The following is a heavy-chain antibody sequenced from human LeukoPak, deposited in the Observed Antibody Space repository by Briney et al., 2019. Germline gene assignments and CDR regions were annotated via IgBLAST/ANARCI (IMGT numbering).Heavy chain of an antibody. V-gene: IGHV4-4*02. CDR1: GGSISSSNW. D-gene: IGHD2-15*01. J-gene: IGHJ4*02. CDR3: ARSCSGGSCYVGVY. CDR2: IYHSGST. Sequence: SETMSLTCAVSGGSISSSNWWSGVRQPPGKGLEWIGEIYHSGSTNYNPSLKSRVTISVDKSKNQFSLKVNSVTAADTAMYYCARSCSGGSCYVGVYWGQGTLVTVSS.